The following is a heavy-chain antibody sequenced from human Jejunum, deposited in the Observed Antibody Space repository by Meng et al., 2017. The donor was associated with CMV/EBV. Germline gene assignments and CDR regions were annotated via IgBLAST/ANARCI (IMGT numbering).Heavy chain of an antibody. CDR2: ISSSGSTI. D-gene: IGHD3-10*01. J-gene: IGHJ4*02. Sequence: LSCAASGFTFSDSYMSWVRQAPGKGLEWVSYISSSGSTIYYADSVKGRFTISRDNAKNSLYLQMNSLRADDTAVYYCAREIRPIDYWGQGTLVTVSS. CDR3: AREIRPIDY. CDR1: GFTFSDSY. V-gene: IGHV3-11*01.